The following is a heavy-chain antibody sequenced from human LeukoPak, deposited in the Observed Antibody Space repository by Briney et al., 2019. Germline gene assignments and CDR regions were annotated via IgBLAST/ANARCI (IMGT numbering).Heavy chain of an antibody. CDR3: ARDPGRADYYDSSGYYGGYNWFDP. CDR1: GYTFTSYG. Sequence: ASVKVSCKASGYTFTSYGISWVRQAPGQGLEWMGWISAYNGNTNYAQKLQGRVTMTTDTSTSTAYMELRSLRSDDTAVYYCARDPGRADYYDSSGYYGGYNWFDPWGQGTLVTVSS. V-gene: IGHV1-18*01. CDR2: ISAYNGNT. J-gene: IGHJ5*02. D-gene: IGHD3-22*01.